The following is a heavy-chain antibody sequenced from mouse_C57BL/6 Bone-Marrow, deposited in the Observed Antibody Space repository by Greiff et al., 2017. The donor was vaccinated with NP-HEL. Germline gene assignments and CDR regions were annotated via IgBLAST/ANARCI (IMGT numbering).Heavy chain of an antibody. V-gene: IGHV1-54*01. CDR3: ARTITTVVWDYAMDY. CDR1: GYAFTNYL. Sequence: VQLQESGAELVRPGTSVKVSCKASGYAFTNYLIEWVKQRPGQGLEWIGVINPGSGGTNYNEKFKGKATLTADKSSSTAYMQLSSLTSEDSAVYFCARTITTVVWDYAMDYWGQGTSVTVSS. CDR2: INPGSGGT. D-gene: IGHD1-1*01. J-gene: IGHJ4*01.